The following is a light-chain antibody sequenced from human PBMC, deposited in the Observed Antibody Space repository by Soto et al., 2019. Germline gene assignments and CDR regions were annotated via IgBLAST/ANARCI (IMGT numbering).Light chain of an antibody. CDR3: SSYTSTTTVWV. Sequence: QSALTQPASVSGSPGQSITISCTGASTDVGGYKFLSWYQQYPGKAPKLIIYDLSNRPSGVSNRFSGSKSGNAASLTISGLQPEDEAYYYCSSYTSTTTVWVFGGGTQLTVL. CDR2: DLS. CDR1: STDVGGYKF. V-gene: IGLV2-14*01. J-gene: IGLJ3*02.